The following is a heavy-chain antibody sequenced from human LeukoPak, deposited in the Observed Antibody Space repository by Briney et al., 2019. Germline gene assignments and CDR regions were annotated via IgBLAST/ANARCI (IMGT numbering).Heavy chain of an antibody. CDR1: GGSISSYY. CDR3: ARGASGSYHYYYYYMDV. V-gene: IGHV4-38-2*02. CDR2: IYHSGST. D-gene: IGHD1-26*01. J-gene: IGHJ6*03. Sequence: SETLSLTCTVSGGSISSYYWSWIRQPPGKGLEWIGSIYHSGSTYYNPSLKSRVTISVDTSKNQFSLKLSSVTAADTAVYYCARGASGSYHYYYYYMDVWGKGTTVTVSS.